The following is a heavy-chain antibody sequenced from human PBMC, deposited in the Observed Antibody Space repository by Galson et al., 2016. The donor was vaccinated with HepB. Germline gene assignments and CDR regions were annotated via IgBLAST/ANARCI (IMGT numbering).Heavy chain of an antibody. V-gene: IGHV5-51*01. CDR3: ARLGGYCSRTNCFDYGMDV. CDR2: IYPGDSDT. Sequence: QSGAEVKKPGQSLTISCKGSGYTFANNWIGWVRQMPGKGLEWMGIIYPGDSDTRYSPSFEGQVTMSADKSTDTAYLKWGSLKASDTATNYCARLGGYCSRTNCFDYGMDVWGQGTTVTVS. J-gene: IGHJ6*02. D-gene: IGHD2-2*01. CDR1: GYTFANNW.